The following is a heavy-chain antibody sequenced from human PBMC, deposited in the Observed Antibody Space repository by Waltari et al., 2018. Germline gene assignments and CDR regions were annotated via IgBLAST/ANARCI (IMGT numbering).Heavy chain of an antibody. CDR1: GGSISRYS. Sequence: QVQLQESGPGLVKPSETLSLTCTVSGGSISRYSWSWIRQPPGKGLEWIGYIYYSGSTNYNPSLKSRVTISVDTSKNQFSLKLSSVTAADTAVYYCARDHTWSITGTHSWFDPWGQGTLVTVSS. D-gene: IGHD1-7*01. J-gene: IGHJ5*02. CDR3: ARDHTWSITGTHSWFDP. CDR2: IYYSGST. V-gene: IGHV4-59*01.